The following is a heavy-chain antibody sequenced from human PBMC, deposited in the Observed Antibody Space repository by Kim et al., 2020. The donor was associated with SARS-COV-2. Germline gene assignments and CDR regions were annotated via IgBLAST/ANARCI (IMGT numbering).Heavy chain of an antibody. D-gene: IGHD5-18*01. CDR3: AKTPGGYTYGRFYFDS. J-gene: IGHJ4*02. Sequence: DSGKGRFTIFRDNSKDTCYLKMNSLRAEDTAVYYCAKTPGGYTYGRFYFDSWGQGTLVTVSS. V-gene: IGHV3-23*01.